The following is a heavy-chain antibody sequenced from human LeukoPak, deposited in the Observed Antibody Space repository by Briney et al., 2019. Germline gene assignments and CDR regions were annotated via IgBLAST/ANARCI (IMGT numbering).Heavy chain of an antibody. CDR1: GGSISIYY. D-gene: IGHD3-10*01. Sequence: SETLSLTCTVSGGSISIYYWNWIRQPAGKGLEWIGRIYTSGSTNYNPSLKSRVTISVDTSKNQFSLKLSSVTAADTAVYYCARRVRLLWFGRSIDYFDYWGQGTLVTVSS. CDR2: IYTSGST. CDR3: ARRVRLLWFGRSIDYFDY. J-gene: IGHJ4*02. V-gene: IGHV4-4*07.